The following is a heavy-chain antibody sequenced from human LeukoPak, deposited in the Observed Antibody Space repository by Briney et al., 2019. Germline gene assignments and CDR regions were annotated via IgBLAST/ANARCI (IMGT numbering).Heavy chain of an antibody. V-gene: IGHV3-21*01. Sequence: PGGSLRLSCAASGFTFSSYGMHWVRQAPGKGLEWVSSISSSSSYIYYADSVKGRFTISRDNAKNSLYLQMNSLRAEDTAVYYCAREYGFGEGLLYYYMDVWGKGTTVTVSS. J-gene: IGHJ6*03. CDR2: ISSSSSYI. CDR1: GFTFSSYG. CDR3: AREYGFGEGLLYYYMDV. D-gene: IGHD3-10*01.